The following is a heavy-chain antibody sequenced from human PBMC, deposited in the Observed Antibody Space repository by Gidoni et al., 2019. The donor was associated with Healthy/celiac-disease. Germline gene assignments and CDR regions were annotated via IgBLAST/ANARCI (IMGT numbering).Heavy chain of an antibody. Sequence: EVQLVESGGGLVQPGGSLRLSCAASGFTFSSYWLRWVRQAPGKGLEWVANIKQDGSEKYYVDSVKGRFTISRDNAKNSLYLQMNSLRAEDTAVYYCAREVIRYDFWSGTPGAFDIWGQGTMVTVSS. V-gene: IGHV3-7*01. CDR1: GFTFSSYW. J-gene: IGHJ3*02. CDR2: IKQDGSEK. CDR3: AREVIRYDFWSGTPGAFDI. D-gene: IGHD3-3*01.